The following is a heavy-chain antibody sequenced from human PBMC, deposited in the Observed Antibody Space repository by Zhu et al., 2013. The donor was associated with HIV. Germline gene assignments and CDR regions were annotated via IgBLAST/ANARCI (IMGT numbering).Heavy chain of an antibody. CDR1: GGTFSSYA. CDR2: IIPIFGTA. J-gene: IGHJ3*02. V-gene: IGHV1-69*01. CDR3: ARDSAPYSSGYYLHAFDI. D-gene: IGHD3-22*01. Sequence: VQLVQSGAEVKKPGSSVKVSCKASGGTFSSYAISWVRQAPGQGLEWMGGIIPIFGTANYAQKFQGRVTITADESTSTAYMELSSLRSEDTAVYYCARDSAPYSSGYYLHAFDIWGQGASGHVSS.